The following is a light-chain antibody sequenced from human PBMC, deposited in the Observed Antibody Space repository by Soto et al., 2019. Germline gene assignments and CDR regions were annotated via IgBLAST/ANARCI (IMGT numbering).Light chain of an antibody. J-gene: IGKJ5*01. V-gene: IGKV3-20*01. CDR3: QKYGSTPLVT. CDR1: QSVSSNY. Sequence: EIVLTQSPGTLSLSPGERATLSCRASQSVSSNYLAWYQQKPGQAPRLLIYGASSRATGIPDRFSGSGSGTDYTLTISRLEPEDFAVYYCQKYGSTPLVTFGQGTRVEIK. CDR2: GAS.